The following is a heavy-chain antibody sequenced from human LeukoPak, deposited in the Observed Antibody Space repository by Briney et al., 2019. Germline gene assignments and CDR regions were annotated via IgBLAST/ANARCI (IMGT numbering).Heavy chain of an antibody. CDR3: ARGYDFWSGFTYYGMDV. CDR2: MNPNSGNT. Sequence: GASVKVSCQASGYTLTGYDMHWVRQAPGQGLEWMGWMNPNSGNTGYAQKFQGRVTMTRNTSISTAYMELSSLRSEDTAVYYCARGYDFWSGFTYYGMDVWGQGTTVTVSS. J-gene: IGHJ6*02. D-gene: IGHD3-3*01. CDR1: GYTLTGYD. V-gene: IGHV1-8*02.